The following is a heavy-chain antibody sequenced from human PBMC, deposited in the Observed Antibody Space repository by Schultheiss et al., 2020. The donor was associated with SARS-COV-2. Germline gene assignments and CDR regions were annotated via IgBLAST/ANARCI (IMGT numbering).Heavy chain of an antibody. V-gene: IGHV1-18*01. CDR1: GYTFGEYG. CDR3: ARGQATVLEESNYFDT. J-gene: IGHJ5*02. Sequence: ASVKVSCKASGYTFGEYGITWVRQAPGQGLEWMGWISVHNGNTNYAQKLQGRVTMTTDTSTSTAYMELRSLRSDDTATYYCARGQATVLEESNYFDTWGQGTLVTVSS. D-gene: IGHD1-1*01. CDR2: ISVHNGNT.